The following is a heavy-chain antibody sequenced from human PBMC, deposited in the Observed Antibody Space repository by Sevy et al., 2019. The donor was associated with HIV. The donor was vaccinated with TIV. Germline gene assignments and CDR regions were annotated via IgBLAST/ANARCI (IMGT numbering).Heavy chain of an antibody. J-gene: IGHJ3*02. V-gene: IGHV3-23*01. CDR3: AKGRGRGWLRDFFDT. Sequence: GGSLRLSCAASGFTXSGYAMSWVRQAPGKGLEWVSDISGSGGNTYYADFVKGRLTISRDNSKKTLYLQMNSLRAEDTAVYYCAKGRGRGWLRDFFDTWGQGTMVTVSS. CDR1: GFTXSGYA. CDR2: ISGSGGNT. D-gene: IGHD2-21*01.